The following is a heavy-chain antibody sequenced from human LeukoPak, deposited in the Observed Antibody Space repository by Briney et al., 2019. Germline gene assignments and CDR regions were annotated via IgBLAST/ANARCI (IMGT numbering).Heavy chain of an antibody. CDR2: IYSGGST. Sequence: GGSLRLSCAASGFTVSSNYMSWVRQAPGKGLEWVSVIYSGGSTYYTDSVKGRFTISRDNAKNSLYLQMNSLRAEDTAVYYCAREGGSTVWGKGTTVTISS. J-gene: IGHJ6*04. D-gene: IGHD2-15*01. V-gene: IGHV3-66*01. CDR3: AREGGSTV. CDR1: GFTVSSNY.